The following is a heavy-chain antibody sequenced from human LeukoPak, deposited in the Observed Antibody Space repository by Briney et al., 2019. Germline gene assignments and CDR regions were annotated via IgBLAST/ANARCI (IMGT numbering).Heavy chain of an antibody. CDR1: GFTFDDYA. CDR3: AKDKGYSYGYFDY. CDR2: ISWNSGSI. Sequence: AGGSLRLSCAASGFTFDDYAMHWVRQAPGKGLEWVSGISWNSGSIGYADSVKGRFTISRDNAKNSLHLQMNSLRAEDTALYYCAKDKGYSYGYFDYWGQGTLVTVSS. V-gene: IGHV3-9*01. D-gene: IGHD5-18*01. J-gene: IGHJ4*02.